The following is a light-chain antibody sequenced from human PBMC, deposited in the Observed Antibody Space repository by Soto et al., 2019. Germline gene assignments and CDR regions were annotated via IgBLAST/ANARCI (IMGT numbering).Light chain of an antibody. CDR1: QSVLYNSNNKNH. CDR2: GAS. V-gene: IGKV4-1*01. Sequence: DFVMTQAPDSLAVSLGERATINCKSSQSVLYNSNNKNHLGWFQQKPGHPPKLLIYGASFRPSGVPDRFSGSGSGTDFTLTISSLQAEDVAVYYCQQYNSYSLYTFGQGTKLEIK. J-gene: IGKJ2*01. CDR3: QQYNSYSLYT.